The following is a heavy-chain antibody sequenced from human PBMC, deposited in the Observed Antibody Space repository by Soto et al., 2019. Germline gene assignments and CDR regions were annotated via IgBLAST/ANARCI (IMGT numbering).Heavy chain of an antibody. V-gene: IGHV1-8*01. Sequence: QEQLVQSGAEVKKPGASVKVSCKTSGYTFTDYDINWVRQATGQGLECIGWMNPNSGETGYAQKFHGRVTMTRSASLSTAYLELSSLRSEDTAVYYCARVAVAALPRWYNWFDPWGQGTLVTVSS. CDR2: MNPNSGET. CDR3: ARVAVAALPRWYNWFDP. D-gene: IGHD2-15*01. CDR1: GYTFTDYD. J-gene: IGHJ5*02.